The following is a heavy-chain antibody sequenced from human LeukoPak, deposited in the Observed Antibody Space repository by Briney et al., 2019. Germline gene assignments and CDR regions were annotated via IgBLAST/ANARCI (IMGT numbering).Heavy chain of an antibody. J-gene: IGHJ4*02. Sequence: GGSLRLSCAASGLTVSSTYMSWVRQAPGKGLEWVSAIYSDGSTYYADSVKGRFTISRDNAKNTLYLQMNSLRAEDTAVYYCARGGGYSYIAFDYWGQGTLVTVSS. CDR3: ARGGGYSYIAFDY. V-gene: IGHV3-66*01. CDR2: IYSDGST. D-gene: IGHD5-18*01. CDR1: GLTVSSTY.